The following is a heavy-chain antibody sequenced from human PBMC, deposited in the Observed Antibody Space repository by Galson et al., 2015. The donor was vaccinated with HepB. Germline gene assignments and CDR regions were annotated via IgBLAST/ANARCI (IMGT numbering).Heavy chain of an antibody. Sequence: ETLSLTCAVYGGSFSGYYWSWIRQPPGKGLEWIGEINHSGSTNYNPSLKSRVTISVDTSKNQFSLKLSSVTAADTAVYYCARRPLGELVRFDYWGQGTLVTVSS. CDR1: GGSFSGYY. CDR2: INHSGST. J-gene: IGHJ4*02. D-gene: IGHD3-16*01. V-gene: IGHV4-34*01. CDR3: ARRPLGELVRFDY.